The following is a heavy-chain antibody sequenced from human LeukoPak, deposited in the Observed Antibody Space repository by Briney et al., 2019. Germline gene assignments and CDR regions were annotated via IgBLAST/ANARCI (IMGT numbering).Heavy chain of an antibody. CDR2: IYTSGST. Sequence: SQTLSLTCTVSGGSISSGSYYWSWIRQPAGKGLEWIGRIYTSGSTNYNPSLKSRVTISVDTSKNQFSLKLSSVTAADTAVYYCARETSVLRFLEWLSFDYWGQGTLVTVSS. V-gene: IGHV4-61*02. CDR1: GGSISSGSYY. J-gene: IGHJ4*02. D-gene: IGHD3-3*01. CDR3: ARETSVLRFLEWLSFDY.